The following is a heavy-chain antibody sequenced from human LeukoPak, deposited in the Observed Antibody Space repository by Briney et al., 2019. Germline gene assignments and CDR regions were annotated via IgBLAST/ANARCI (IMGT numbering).Heavy chain of an antibody. J-gene: IGHJ4*02. CDR3: ATGIFTVSILGSGNLDY. CDR1: GYTLTELS. D-gene: IGHD3-10*02. CDR2: CDPEDSET. Sequence: ASVKVSCKVSGYTLTELSMHWVRQAPGNGLEWMGGCDPEDSETFYPQKFQGRVTMTEDTSTDTAYMELSSLRSEDTAVYYRATGIFTVSILGSGNLDYWGQGTLVSVSS. V-gene: IGHV1-24*01.